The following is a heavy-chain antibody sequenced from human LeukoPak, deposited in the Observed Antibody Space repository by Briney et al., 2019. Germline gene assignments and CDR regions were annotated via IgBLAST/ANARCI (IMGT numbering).Heavy chain of an antibody. CDR2: IYYAGST. Sequence: SETLSLTCSVSGGSISGSGYYWAWIRQPPGKGLEWIGSIYYAGSTHYNSSLKSRVTMSVDTSKNQFSLKLSSVTAADTAVYYCASPLGGFDNWGQGTLVTVSS. V-gene: IGHV4-39*01. CDR3: ASPLGGFDN. CDR1: GGSISGSGYY. D-gene: IGHD3-16*01. J-gene: IGHJ4*02.